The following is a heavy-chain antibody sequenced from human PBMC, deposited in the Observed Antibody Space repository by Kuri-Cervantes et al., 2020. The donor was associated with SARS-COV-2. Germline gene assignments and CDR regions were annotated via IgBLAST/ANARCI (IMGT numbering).Heavy chain of an antibody. CDR2: INPNSGGT. Sequence: ASVKVSCKASGYTFTDYYMHWVRQAPRQGLEWMGWINPNSGGTNYAQKFQGWVTMTRDTSLTTAYMELTRLTSDDSAVYFCARGEAARGLMVVFKWRGAGPLHFWGQGTLVTVSS. V-gene: IGHV1-2*04. CDR1: GYTFTDYY. CDR3: ARGEAARGLMVVFKWRGAGPLHF. D-gene: IGHD3-10*01. J-gene: IGHJ4*02.